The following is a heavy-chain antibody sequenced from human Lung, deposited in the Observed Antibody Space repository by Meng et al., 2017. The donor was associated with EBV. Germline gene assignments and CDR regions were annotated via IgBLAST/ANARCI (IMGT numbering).Heavy chain of an antibody. Sequence: GSEWKKPGASVKGSCKASGYTFTSYAMNWVRQAPGQGVEWMGWINAGNGNTKYSQKFQGRVTITRDTSASTAYMELSSLRSEDTAVYYCARDQGAWFGEAPRFDYWGQGTLVTVSS. CDR1: GYTFTSYA. D-gene: IGHD3-10*01. CDR2: INAGNGNT. V-gene: IGHV1-3*01. J-gene: IGHJ4*02. CDR3: ARDQGAWFGEAPRFDY.